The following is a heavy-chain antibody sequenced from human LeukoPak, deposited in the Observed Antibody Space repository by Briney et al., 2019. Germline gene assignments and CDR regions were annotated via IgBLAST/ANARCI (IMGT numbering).Heavy chain of an antibody. V-gene: IGHV3-23*01. CDR1: GFTFSSYA. CDR2: ISGSGGST. J-gene: IGHJ4*02. Sequence: GGSLRLSCAASGFTFSSYAMSWVRQAPGKGLEWVSAISGSGGSTYYADSVKGRFTISRDNSKNTLYLQMNSLRAEDTAVYYCAKHQIPITMIVVPAFDYWGQGTLVTVSS. D-gene: IGHD3-22*01. CDR3: AKHQIPITMIVVPAFDY.